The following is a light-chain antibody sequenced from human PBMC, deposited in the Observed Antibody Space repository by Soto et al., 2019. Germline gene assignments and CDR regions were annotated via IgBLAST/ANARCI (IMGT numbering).Light chain of an antibody. CDR3: TSFSSSTSLYV. V-gene: IGLV2-14*01. CDR1: TRDIAGYNY. Sequence: ALTQPASVSGSLGQSITISCTGTTRDIAGYNYISWYQQLPGKAPKLMIYQVTIRPSGISNRFSGSKSGNTASLTISGLQAEDEADYYCTSFSSSTSLYVFGTGTKGTVL. CDR2: QVT. J-gene: IGLJ1*01.